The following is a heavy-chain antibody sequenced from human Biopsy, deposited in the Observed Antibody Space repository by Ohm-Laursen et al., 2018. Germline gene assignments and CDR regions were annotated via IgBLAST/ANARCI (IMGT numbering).Heavy chain of an antibody. CDR2: LITVSVTA. J-gene: IGHJ6*02. Sequence: SVKVSCKASGGAFTNYAINWVRQAPGHGLEWMGGLITVSVTAGYAERFQGRVTITADVTTTTAYMDLSGLRSEDTAVYYCVAYPSSGFFENNDNFAMDVWGQGTTVIVSS. CDR3: VAYPSSGFFENNDNFAMDV. V-gene: IGHV1-69*13. CDR1: GGAFTNYA. D-gene: IGHD6-19*01.